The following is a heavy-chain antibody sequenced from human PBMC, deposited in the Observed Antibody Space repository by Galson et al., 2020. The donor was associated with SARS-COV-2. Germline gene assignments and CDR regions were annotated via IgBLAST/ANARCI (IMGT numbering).Heavy chain of an antibody. J-gene: IGHJ6*02. CDR1: GYPFDRHA. CDR3: ARDHCTGSNCYVDDFHYGMDV. CDR2: INAGNGDT. D-gene: IGHD2-2*01. V-gene: IGHV1-3*01. Sequence: ASVKVSCKASGYPFDRHAIYWVRQAPGQRLEWIGWINAGNGDTKYSQMFQDRVTITRDTSANTAYVELSSLRSEDSAVYFCARDHCTGSNCYVDDFHYGMDVWGQGTTVTVSS.